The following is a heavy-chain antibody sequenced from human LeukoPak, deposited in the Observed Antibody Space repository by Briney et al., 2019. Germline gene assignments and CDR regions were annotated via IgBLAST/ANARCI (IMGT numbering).Heavy chain of an antibody. CDR1: EFTFGTYA. J-gene: IGHJ4*02. CDR2: ISSNGRDT. Sequence: GGSLRLSCSASEFTFGTYAMLWVRQAPGKGLEYVSAISSNGRDTYYAASVRGRFSISRVNSNNTLYLQMSSLRPEDTAMYYWAPLAAAGHSDYWGQGSLVAVSS. V-gene: IGHV3-64D*06. CDR3: APLAAAGHSDY. D-gene: IGHD6-13*01.